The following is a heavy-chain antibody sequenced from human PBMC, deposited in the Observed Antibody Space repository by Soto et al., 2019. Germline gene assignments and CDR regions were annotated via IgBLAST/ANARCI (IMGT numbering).Heavy chain of an antibody. V-gene: IGHV5-51*01. D-gene: IGHD3-22*01. J-gene: IGHJ4*02. Sequence: GESLKSSCKGSGYSFTTYWIGCVRQMPGKGLEWMVIIYPRDSDTKYSSSFQGLVTISADKSITTAYPQWNSLKASDTAMYYCARQIYDSDTGPNFEYYFDSWGKGNPVTVSS. CDR3: ARQIYDSDTGPNFEYYFDS. CDR2: IYPRDSDT. CDR1: GYSFTTYW.